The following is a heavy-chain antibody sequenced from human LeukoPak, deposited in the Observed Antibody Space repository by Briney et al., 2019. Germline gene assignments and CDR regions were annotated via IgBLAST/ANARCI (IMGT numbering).Heavy chain of an antibody. CDR1: GFTFSSYW. J-gene: IGHJ3*02. Sequence: GGSLRLSCAASGFTFSSYWVHWVRQAPGKGLVWVSRINSDGSSTSYADSVKGRFTISRDNSKNTLYLQMNSLRAEDTAVYYCARVKQSLAHAFDIWGQGTMVTVSS. V-gene: IGHV3-74*01. CDR2: INSDGSST. CDR3: ARVKQSLAHAFDI.